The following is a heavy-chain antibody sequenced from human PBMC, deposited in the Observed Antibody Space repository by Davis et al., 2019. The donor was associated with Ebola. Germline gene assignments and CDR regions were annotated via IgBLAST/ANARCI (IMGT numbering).Heavy chain of an antibody. CDR1: GYSFTSYW. D-gene: IGHD6-6*01. CDR3: ARSIAATLSLFDY. J-gene: IGHJ4*02. Sequence: GESLKISCKGSGYSFTSYWIGWVRQMPGKGLEWMGIIYPGDSDTRYSPSFQGQVTISADKSISTAYLQWSSLKASDTAMNYCARSIAATLSLFDYWGQGTLVTVSS. CDR2: IYPGDSDT. V-gene: IGHV5-51*01.